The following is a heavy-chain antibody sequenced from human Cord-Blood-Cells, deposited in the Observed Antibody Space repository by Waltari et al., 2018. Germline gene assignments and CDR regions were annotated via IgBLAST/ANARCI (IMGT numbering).Heavy chain of an antibody. CDR2: ISGSGGST. Sequence: EVQLLESGGGLVQPGGSLRLSCAASGFTFSSYAMSWVRQAPGKGLAWVSAISGSGGSTYYADSVKGRFTISRDNSKNTLYLQMNSLRAEDTAVYYCAKVVLLWFRESELDYWGQGTLVTVSS. D-gene: IGHD3-10*01. CDR1: GFTFSSYA. CDR3: AKVVLLWFRESELDY. J-gene: IGHJ4*02. V-gene: IGHV3-23*01.